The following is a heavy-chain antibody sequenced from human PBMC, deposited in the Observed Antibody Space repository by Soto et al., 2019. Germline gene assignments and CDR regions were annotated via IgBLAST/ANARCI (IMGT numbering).Heavy chain of an antibody. CDR3: ARGRGLRLGSYYYYYGMDV. Sequence: SETLSLTCAVSGVSITNTNWWSWVRQPPGKGLEWIGEVFHSGSTNYNPSLKSRVTISVDTSKNQFSLKLSSVTAADTAVYYCARGRGLRLGSYYYYYGMDVWGQGTTVTVSS. CDR2: VFHSGST. J-gene: IGHJ6*02. D-gene: IGHD3-16*01. CDR1: GVSITNTNW. V-gene: IGHV4-4*02.